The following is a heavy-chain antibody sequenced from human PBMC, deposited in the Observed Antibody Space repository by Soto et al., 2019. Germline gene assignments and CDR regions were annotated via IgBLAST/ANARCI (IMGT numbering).Heavy chain of an antibody. V-gene: IGHV4-61*08. CDR1: GAALSSGGYF. D-gene: IGHD6-19*01. Sequence: SATRSITCTVSGAALSSGGYFYTWVRQPPGKGLEWLGYIYYSGGTNYNPSLKSRVTISLDKSKSQFSLRLISVTAADTAVYYCTREQSDDNYFDPWGQGTLVTVSS. CDR3: TREQSDDNYFDP. J-gene: IGHJ5*02. CDR2: IYYSGGT.